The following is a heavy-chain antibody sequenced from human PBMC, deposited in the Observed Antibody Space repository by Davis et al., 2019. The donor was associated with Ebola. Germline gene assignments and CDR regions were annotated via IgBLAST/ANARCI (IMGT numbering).Heavy chain of an antibody. CDR1: GFTFSSYA. CDR3: ARVRHYGMDV. CDR2: IGGSDGST. Sequence: GESLKISCEGTGFTFSSYAMSWVRQAPGKGLEWVSGIGGSDGSTYYADSVKGQFTISRDNSKNSLYLQMNSLRAEDTAVYYCARVRHYGMDVWGQGTTVTVSS. V-gene: IGHV3-23*01. J-gene: IGHJ6*02.